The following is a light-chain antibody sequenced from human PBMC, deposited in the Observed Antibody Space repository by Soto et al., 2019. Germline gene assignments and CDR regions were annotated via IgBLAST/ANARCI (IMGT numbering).Light chain of an antibody. CDR1: QSVSTN. Sequence: VLTQSPATLSVSPGERATLSCRASQSVSTNLAWYQQKPGQAPRLLIYGASSRATGIPARFSGSGSGTEFTLTISSLQSEDFAVYYCQQYKKWPPITFGQGTRLEI. CDR2: GAS. CDR3: QQYKKWPPIT. V-gene: IGKV3D-15*01. J-gene: IGKJ5*01.